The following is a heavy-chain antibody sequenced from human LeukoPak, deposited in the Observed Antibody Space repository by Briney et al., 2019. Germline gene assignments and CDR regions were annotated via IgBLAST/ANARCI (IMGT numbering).Heavy chain of an antibody. V-gene: IGHV3-43*02. CDR3: AKDIREGATTGFDY. J-gene: IGHJ4*02. CDR2: ISGDGGST. D-gene: IGHD1-26*01. Sequence: GGSLRLFCAASGFTFDDYAMHWVRQAPGKGLEWVSLISGDGGSTYYADSVKGRFTISRDNSKNSLYLQMNSLRTEDTALYYCAKDIREGATTGFDYWGQGTLVTVSS. CDR1: GFTFDDYA.